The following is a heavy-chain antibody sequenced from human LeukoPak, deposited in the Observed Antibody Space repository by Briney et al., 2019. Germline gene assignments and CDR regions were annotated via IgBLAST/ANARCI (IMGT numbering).Heavy chain of an antibody. J-gene: IGHJ4*02. CDR3: ARHLSGITGYTYGRGIDY. CDR2: ISWNSGSI. Sequence: GGSLRLSCAASGFTFDDYAMHWVRQAPGKGLEWVSGISWNSGSIGYADSVKGRFTVSRDNAKTSLYLQMNSLRAEDTAVYYCARHLSGITGYTYGRGIDYWGQGTLVTVSS. CDR1: GFTFDDYA. V-gene: IGHV3-9*01. D-gene: IGHD5-18*01.